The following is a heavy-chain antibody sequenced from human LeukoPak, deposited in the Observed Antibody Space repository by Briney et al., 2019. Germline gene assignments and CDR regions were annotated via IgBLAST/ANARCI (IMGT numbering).Heavy chain of an antibody. D-gene: IGHD6-13*01. V-gene: IGHV3-30-3*01. CDR3: ARDLVGYSSSWPRFDP. J-gene: IGHJ5*02. CDR2: ISYDGSNK. Sequence: PGRSLRLSCAASGFTFNSYAMHWVRQTPGKGLEWVAVISYDGSNKYYADSVKGRFTISRDNAKNSLYLQMNSLRAEDTAVYYCARDLVGYSSSWPRFDPWGQGTLVTVSS. CDR1: GFTFNSYA.